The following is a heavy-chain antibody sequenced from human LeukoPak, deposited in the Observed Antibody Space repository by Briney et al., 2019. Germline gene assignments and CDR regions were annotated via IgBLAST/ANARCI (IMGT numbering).Heavy chain of an antibody. D-gene: IGHD6-13*01. CDR3: AKVFYPAAGTGRVDFPFDY. J-gene: IGHJ4*02. CDR1: GFIFKNYA. V-gene: IGHV3-23*01. Sequence: GGSLRLSCAASGFIFKNYAMTWVRQAPGKGLEWVSSISGSGGSTYYADSVKGRFTISRDNSKTTLYLQMNSLRAEDTAVYYCAKVFYPAAGTGRVDFPFDYWGQGTLVTVSS. CDR2: ISGSGGST.